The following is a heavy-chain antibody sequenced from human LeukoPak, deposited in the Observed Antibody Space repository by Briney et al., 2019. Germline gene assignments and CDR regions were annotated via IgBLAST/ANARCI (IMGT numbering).Heavy chain of an antibody. Sequence: SETLSLTCAVYGESLNSYYWSWIRQAPGKGLEWIGEFRESGGTNYNPSLTSRVTISVDRFKSQFSLKLTSVTAADTAVYYCARYYYDSSGYQYYFDYWGQGTLVTVSS. V-gene: IGHV4-34*01. J-gene: IGHJ4*02. CDR1: GESLNSYY. CDR3: ARYYYDSSGYQYYFDY. CDR2: FRESGGT. D-gene: IGHD3-22*01.